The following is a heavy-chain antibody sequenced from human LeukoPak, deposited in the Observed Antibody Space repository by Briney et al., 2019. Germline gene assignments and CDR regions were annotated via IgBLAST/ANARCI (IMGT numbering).Heavy chain of an antibody. CDR1: GFTFGNYA. CDR3: SRGSGWLSVY. CDR2: ISGGTT. V-gene: IGHV3-49*04. J-gene: IGHJ4*02. Sequence: PGGSLRLSCAASGFTFGNYAMNWVRQAPGKGLEWIGFISGGTTEYAASVKGRFTISRDDSTSIAYLQMNSLTTEDTAVYYCSRGSGWLSVYWGQGTLVTVSS. D-gene: IGHD6-19*01.